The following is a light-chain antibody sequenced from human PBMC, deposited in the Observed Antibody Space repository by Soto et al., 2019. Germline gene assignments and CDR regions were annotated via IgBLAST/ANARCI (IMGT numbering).Light chain of an antibody. Sequence: DIQMTQSPSTLSASVGDRVTITCRASQSISSWLAWYQQKPGKAPKVLIYKASSLETGVPSRFSGSGSGTEFALTISSLQPDDFATYYCQQYDSYPLTFGGGTKVEIK. CDR3: QQYDSYPLT. CDR1: QSISSW. J-gene: IGKJ4*01. CDR2: KAS. V-gene: IGKV1-5*03.